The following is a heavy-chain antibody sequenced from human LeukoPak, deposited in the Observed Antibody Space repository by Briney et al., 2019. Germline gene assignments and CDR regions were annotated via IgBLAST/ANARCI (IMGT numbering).Heavy chain of an antibody. CDR1: GGSISSYY. CDR3: ARLPTI. V-gene: IGHV4-59*01. J-gene: IGHJ3*02. Sequence: PSETLSLTCSVSGGSISSYYWSWIRQPPGKGLEWIGYINYSGSTNYNSSLKSRVTISVDTSKNQFSLKLTSVTAADTAVYYCARLPTIWSQGTMVTVSS. CDR2: INYSGST.